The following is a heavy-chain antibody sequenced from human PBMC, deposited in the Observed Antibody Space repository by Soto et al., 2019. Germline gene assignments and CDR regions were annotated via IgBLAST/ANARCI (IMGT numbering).Heavy chain of an antibody. D-gene: IGHD6-13*01. CDR1: GFTFSNYA. J-gene: IGHJ4*02. CDR2: ISDDGSNK. Sequence: QVQLVESGGGVVQPGRSLRLSCEASGFTFSNYALHWVRQAPGKGLEWVAVISDDGSNKYYADSVKGRFTISRDNSKNTLYRQRNGRRAEDTAVYYWARDRFASSWSSFDYWGRGTPVTVSS. CDR3: ARDRFASSWSSFDY. V-gene: IGHV3-30-3*01.